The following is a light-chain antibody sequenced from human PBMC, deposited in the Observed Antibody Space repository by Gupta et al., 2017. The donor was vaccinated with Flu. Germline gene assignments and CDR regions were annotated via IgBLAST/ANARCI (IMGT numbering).Light chain of an antibody. CDR3: MQYLEAPLA. CDR1: QSLLHSNRYNY. CDR2: VAS. Sequence: VMTQSARSLSVASGESASIYCRSSQSLLHSNRYNYLDWYLQKPGKFPQLLIYVASTRPSGVPDRFSASGSGTDFTLTINKVEAEDVGVYYCMQYLEAPLAFGGGTRVE. J-gene: IGKJ4*01. V-gene: IGKV2-28*01.